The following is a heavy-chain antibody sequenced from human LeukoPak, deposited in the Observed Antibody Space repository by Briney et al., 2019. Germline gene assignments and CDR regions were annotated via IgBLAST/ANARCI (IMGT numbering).Heavy chain of an antibody. J-gene: IGHJ4*02. CDR1: GYTFTSYD. V-gene: IGHV1-8*02. D-gene: IGHD1-26*01. Sequence: ASVKVSCKASGYTFTSYDINWVRQATGQGLGWMGWMNPNSGNTGYAQKFQGRVTITRNTSISTAYMELSSLRSEDTAVYYCARLVVGATTLYYFDYWGQGTLVTVSS. CDR3: ARLVVGATTLYYFDY. CDR2: MNPNSGNT.